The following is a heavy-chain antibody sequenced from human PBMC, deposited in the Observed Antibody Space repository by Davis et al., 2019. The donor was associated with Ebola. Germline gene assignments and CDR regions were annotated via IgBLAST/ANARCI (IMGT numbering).Heavy chain of an antibody. D-gene: IGHD6-19*01. CDR2: IKSKTDGGTT. J-gene: IGHJ4*02. V-gene: IGHV3-15*07. Sequence: GESLKISCAASGFTFSSYWMNWVRQAPGKGLEWVGRIKSKTDGGTTDYAAPVKGRFTISRDDSKNTLYLQMNSLKTEDTAVYYCTTGIAVAGTWDDYWGQGTLVTVSS. CDR3: TTGIAVAGTWDDY. CDR1: GFTFSSYW.